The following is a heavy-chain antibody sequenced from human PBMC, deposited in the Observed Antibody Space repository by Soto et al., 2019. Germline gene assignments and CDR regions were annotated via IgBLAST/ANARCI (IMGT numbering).Heavy chain of an antibody. D-gene: IGHD2-21*02. V-gene: IGHV3-23*01. Sequence: GGSLRLSCAASGFTFSSNAMSWVRQAPGKGLERVSGISSSGGSYYSADSVKGRFTISRDTSKTMLYLQMNNLRAEDTAVDYCAKAQGDSYFDYWGQGTLVTVSS. J-gene: IGHJ4*02. CDR2: ISSSGGSY. CDR1: GFTFSSNA. CDR3: AKAQGDSYFDY.